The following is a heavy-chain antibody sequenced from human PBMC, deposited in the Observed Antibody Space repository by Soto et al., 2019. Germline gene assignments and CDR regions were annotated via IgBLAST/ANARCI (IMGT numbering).Heavy chain of an antibody. Sequence: SETLSLTCALSGAPITWGDYSWNWIRQPPGKGLEWIGYIFHGGSTYYNPSLRSRVTISVDTSNNHFSLKMTSVTAADTAMYFCARAERFPRSWFDPWGQGTQVTVSS. CDR3: ARAERFPRSWFDP. D-gene: IGHD6-19*01. CDR1: GAPITWGDYS. V-gene: IGHV4-30-2*01. J-gene: IGHJ5*02. CDR2: IFHGGST.